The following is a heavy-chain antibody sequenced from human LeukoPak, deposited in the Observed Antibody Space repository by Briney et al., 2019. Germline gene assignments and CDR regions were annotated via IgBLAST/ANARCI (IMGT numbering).Heavy chain of an antibody. CDR1: GFTFSSFA. CDR2: MSCDATST. Sequence: GGSLRLSCAASGFTFSSFAMNWVRQAPGKGLEWVSTMSCDATSTYYADSVKGRFTISRDNSKNTLFLQMNSLRAEDTAVYYCAKRTSGSSWYSSDYWGQGTLVTV. CDR3: AKRTSGSSWYSSDY. D-gene: IGHD6-13*01. J-gene: IGHJ4*02. V-gene: IGHV3-23*01.